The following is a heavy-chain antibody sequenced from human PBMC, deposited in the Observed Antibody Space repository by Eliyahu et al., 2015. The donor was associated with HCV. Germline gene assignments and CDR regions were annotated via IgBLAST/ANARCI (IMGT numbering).Heavy chain of an antibody. CDR2: IYHSGST. CDR3: ARDPRYYYGSGSTN. J-gene: IGHJ4*02. D-gene: IGHD3-10*01. Sequence: QVQLQESGPGLVKPSETLSLTCAVSGYSISSGYYWGWIRQPPGKGLEWIGSIYHSGSTYYNPSLKSRVTISVDTSKNQFSLKLSSVTAADTAVYYCARDPRYYYGSGSTNWGQGTLVTVSS. CDR1: GYSISSGYY. V-gene: IGHV4-38-2*02.